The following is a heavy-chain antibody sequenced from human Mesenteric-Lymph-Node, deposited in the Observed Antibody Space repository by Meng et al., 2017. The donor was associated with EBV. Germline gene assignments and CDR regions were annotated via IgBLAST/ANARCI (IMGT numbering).Heavy chain of an antibody. CDR1: GYTFTSYF. CDR3: TKVKIRGDSKFDY. CDR2: ISGYNGNT. J-gene: IGHJ4*02. Sequence: QVHLVQSAVEVKKPGASVKVSCKASGYTFTSYFITWVRQAPGQGPEWMGWISGYNGNTNYAQKIQGRVTMTIDTSTSTAYMELSSLRSEDTAVYYCTKVKIRGDSKFDYWGQGTLVTVSS. V-gene: IGHV1-18*01. D-gene: IGHD2-21*02.